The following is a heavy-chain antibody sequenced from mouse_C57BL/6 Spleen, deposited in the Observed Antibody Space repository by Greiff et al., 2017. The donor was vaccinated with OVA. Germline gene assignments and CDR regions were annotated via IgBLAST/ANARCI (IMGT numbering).Heavy chain of an antibody. CDR1: GYTFTSYW. Sequence: VQLQQPGAELVRPGSSVKLSCKASGYTFTSYWMHWVKQRPIQGLEWIGNIEPSDSETYYNQKFKDKATLTVDKSSSTAYMQLSSLTSEDSAFYFCARLYYYGSSYWYFDVWGTGTTVTVSS. D-gene: IGHD1-1*01. CDR3: ARLYYYGSSYWYFDV. V-gene: IGHV1-52*01. J-gene: IGHJ1*03. CDR2: IEPSDSET.